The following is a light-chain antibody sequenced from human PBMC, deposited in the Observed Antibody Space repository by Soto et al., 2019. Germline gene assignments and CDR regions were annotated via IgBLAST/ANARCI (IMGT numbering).Light chain of an antibody. CDR1: QIVSSSY. V-gene: IGKV3-20*01. CDR3: QQYGSSPLA. Sequence: EIVMTQSPATLSLSPGERATLSCRASQIVSSSYLAWYQQKPGQAPRLLIYGASSRATGIPDRFSGSGSGTDFTLTISRLEPEDFAVYYCQQYGSSPLAFGQGTRLEI. J-gene: IGKJ5*01. CDR2: GAS.